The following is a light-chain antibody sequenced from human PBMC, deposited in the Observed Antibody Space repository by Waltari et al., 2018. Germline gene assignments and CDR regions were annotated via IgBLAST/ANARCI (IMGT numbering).Light chain of an antibody. V-gene: IGKV1-5*03. CDR2: EAT. J-gene: IGKJ3*01. Sequence: DIQMTQSPSTLSASVGDRVTITCRASQSIGSWLAWYQQKPGKAPKLLIYEATSLESGVPSRFSASGSGTEFTFTISSLQPDDFATYYCQRYNSYPITFGPGTKVDI. CDR1: QSIGSW. CDR3: QRYNSYPIT.